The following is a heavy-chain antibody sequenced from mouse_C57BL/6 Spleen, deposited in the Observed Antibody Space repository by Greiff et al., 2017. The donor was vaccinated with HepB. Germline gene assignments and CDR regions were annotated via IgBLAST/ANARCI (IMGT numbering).Heavy chain of an antibody. D-gene: IGHD2-4*01. J-gene: IGHJ2*01. CDR1: GYTFTDYN. CDR2: INPNNGGT. CDR3: ARPPLYYDSDRGYFDY. Sequence: EVQLQQSGPELVKPGASVKMSCKASGYTFTDYNMHWVKQSHGKSLEWIGYINPNNGGTSYNQKFKGKATLTVNKSSSTAYMELRSLTSEASAVYYCARPPLYYDSDRGYFDYWGQGTTLTVSS. V-gene: IGHV1-22*01.